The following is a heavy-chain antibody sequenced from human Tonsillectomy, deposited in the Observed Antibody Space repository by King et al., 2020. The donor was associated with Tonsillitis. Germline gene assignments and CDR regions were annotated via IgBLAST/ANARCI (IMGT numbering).Heavy chain of an antibody. CDR3: ARGLLTRSFCFDP. CDR2: SNPNNGDT. Sequence: VQLVQSGAEVKKPGASVKVSCKASGYTFTDYYIHWVRQAPGQGLEWMGWSNPNNGDTNYAQKYQGRVTMTRDPSISTAYMELSRLRADDTAVYYCARGLLTRSFCFDPWGQGTLVTVSS. J-gene: IGHJ5*02. CDR1: GYTFTDYY. D-gene: IGHD4/OR15-4a*01. V-gene: IGHV1-2*02.